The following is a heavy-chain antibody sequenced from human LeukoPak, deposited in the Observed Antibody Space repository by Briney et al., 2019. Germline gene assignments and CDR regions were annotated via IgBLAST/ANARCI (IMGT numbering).Heavy chain of an antibody. CDR3: AKGPSGYHNT. J-gene: IGHJ5*02. V-gene: IGHV3-66*01. Sequence: GGSLRLTCAASEFSVGSNYMTWVRQAPGKGLEWVSLIYSGGSTYYTDSLKGRFTISRDNSKNTLYLQLNSLRAEDTAVYYRAKGPSGYHNTWGQGTLVTVSS. CDR1: EFSVGSNY. D-gene: IGHD5-12*01. CDR2: IYSGGST.